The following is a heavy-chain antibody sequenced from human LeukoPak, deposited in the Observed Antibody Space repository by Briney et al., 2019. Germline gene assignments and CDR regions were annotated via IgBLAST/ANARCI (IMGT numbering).Heavy chain of an antibody. J-gene: IGHJ5*02. CDR2: INHTCST. Sequence: PSETLSLTCAVYGGSFSRYYWTWICQPPGTSLERIGEINHTCSTNYTPSLKRRVSISVDTSKDEVSRKLSSATAAGTAVYYCASGQRRLPMVRGVGPQIWFDPWGQGTLVTVSS. CDR1: GGSFSRYY. CDR3: ASGQRRLPMVRGVGPQIWFDP. V-gene: IGHV4-34*01. D-gene: IGHD3-10*01.